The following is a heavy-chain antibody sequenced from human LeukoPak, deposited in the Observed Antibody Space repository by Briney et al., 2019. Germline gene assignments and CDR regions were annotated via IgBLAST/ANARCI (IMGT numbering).Heavy chain of an antibody. CDR1: GFTIGNNY. Sequence: GGSLRLSCAASGFTIGNNYMNWVRQAPGKGLEWVSLIFSHGETSYADSVKGRFTISRDNSKNTLYLQMNGLRAEDTAVHYCARDPPAVSINTYAWGQGTLVTVSS. D-gene: IGHD5-12*01. V-gene: IGHV3-66*01. CDR3: ARDPPAVSINTYA. J-gene: IGHJ5*02. CDR2: IFSHGET.